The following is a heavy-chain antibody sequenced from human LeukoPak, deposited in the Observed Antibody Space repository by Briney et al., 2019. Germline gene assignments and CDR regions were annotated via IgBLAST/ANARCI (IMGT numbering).Heavy chain of an antibody. CDR1: GGSFSGYY. CDR2: INHSGST. CDR3: ARDAFGPFDY. Sequence: PSETLSLTCAVYGGSFSGYYWSWIRQPPGKGLEWIGEINHSGSTNYNPSLKSRVTISVDTSKNQFSLKLSSVTAADTAVYYCARDAFGPFDYWGQGTLVTVSS. J-gene: IGHJ4*02. V-gene: IGHV4-34*01. D-gene: IGHD3-16*01.